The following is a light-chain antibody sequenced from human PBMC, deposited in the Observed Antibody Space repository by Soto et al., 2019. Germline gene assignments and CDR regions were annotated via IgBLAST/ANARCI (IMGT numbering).Light chain of an antibody. CDR2: DVS. CDR1: SSDVGGYNY. V-gene: IGLV2-14*03. J-gene: IGLJ1*01. CDR3: SSYTTSNTRQIV. Sequence: QSALTQPASVSGSPGQSITISCTGTSSDVGGYNYVSWYQHHPGKAPKLMIYDVSNRPSGVSNRFSGSKSGNTASLTISGFEPEDEDDYYCSSYTTSNTRQIVFGTGTKLTVL.